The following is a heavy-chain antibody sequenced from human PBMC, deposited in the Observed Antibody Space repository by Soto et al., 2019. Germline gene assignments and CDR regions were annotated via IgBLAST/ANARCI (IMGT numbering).Heavy chain of an antibody. CDR2: ISAYNGNT. Sequence: ASVKVSCKASGYTFTSYGISWVRQAPGQGLEWMGWISAYNGNTNYAQKLQGRVTMTTDTSTSTAYMELRSLRSDDTAVYYCARKGAAAVRYYYYYYGMDVRGQGTTVTVSS. D-gene: IGHD6-13*01. CDR1: GYTFTSYG. V-gene: IGHV1-18*01. J-gene: IGHJ6*02. CDR3: ARKGAAAVRYYYYYYGMDV.